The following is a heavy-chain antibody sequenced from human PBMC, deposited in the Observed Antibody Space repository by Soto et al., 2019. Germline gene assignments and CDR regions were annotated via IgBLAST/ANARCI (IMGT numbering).Heavy chain of an antibody. CDR1: GFSFSSYN. CDR2: IWRDGNSQ. CDR3: ATDSWGPEV. D-gene: IGHD7-27*01. V-gene: IGHV3-33*04. J-gene: IGHJ6*02. Sequence: QVQLVESGGGVVQPGRSLRLSCAACGFSFSSYNMHWVRQAPGKGLEWVTFIWRDGNSQSHADSVKGRFTVSRDNSKNTLYLQMDSLRGEDTAVYYCATDSWGPEVWGQGTTVTVSS.